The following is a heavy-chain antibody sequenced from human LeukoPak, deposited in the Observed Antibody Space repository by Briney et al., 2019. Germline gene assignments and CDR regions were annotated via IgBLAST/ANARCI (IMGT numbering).Heavy chain of an antibody. J-gene: IGHJ4*02. V-gene: IGHV4-31*03. CDR2: IYYSGST. D-gene: IGHD6-13*01. Sequence: SETLSLTCTVSGGSISSGGYYWSWIHQHPGKGLEWIGYIYYSGSTYYNPSLKSRVTISVDTSKNQFSLKLSSVTAADTAVYYCARAPSAATGYFDYWGQGTLVTVSS. CDR1: GGSISSGGYY. CDR3: ARAPSAATGYFDY.